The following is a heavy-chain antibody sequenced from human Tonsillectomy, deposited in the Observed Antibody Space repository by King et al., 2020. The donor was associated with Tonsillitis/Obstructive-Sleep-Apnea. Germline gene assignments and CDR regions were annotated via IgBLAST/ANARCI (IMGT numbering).Heavy chain of an antibody. Sequence: VQLVESGGGLIQPGGSLRLSCAASGFTVSSFYMSWVRQAPGEGLEWVSVIYSGGSTYYADSVKGRFTISRDNSKNTLYLQMNSLRAEDTAVYYCARGELMTTVTKWGQGTLVTVSS. J-gene: IGHJ4*02. D-gene: IGHD4-17*01. CDR2: IYSGGST. CDR1: GFTVSSFY. V-gene: IGHV3-53*01. CDR3: ARGELMTTVTK.